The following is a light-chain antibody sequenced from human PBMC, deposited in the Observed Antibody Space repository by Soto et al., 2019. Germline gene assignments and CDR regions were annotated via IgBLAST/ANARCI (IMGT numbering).Light chain of an antibody. Sequence: PGDRATLSCRASQSVSSNLAWYQQKPGQAPRLLIYGASTRATGIPARFSGSGSGTEFTLTISSLQSEDFAVYYCQQYNNWPSWTFGQGTKVDIK. J-gene: IGKJ1*01. CDR3: QQYNNWPSWT. CDR1: QSVSSN. CDR2: GAS. V-gene: IGKV3-15*01.